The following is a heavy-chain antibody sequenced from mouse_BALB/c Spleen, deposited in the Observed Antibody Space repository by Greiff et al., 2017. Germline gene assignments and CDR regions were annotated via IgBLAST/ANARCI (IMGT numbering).Heavy chain of an antibody. J-gene: IGHJ2*01. CDR2: ISSGSSTI. V-gene: IGHV5-17*02. Sequence: EVMLVESGGGLVQPGGSRKLSCAASGFTFSSFGMHWVRQAPEKGLEWVAYISSGSSTIYYADTVKGRFTISRDNPKNTLFLQMTSLRSEDTAMYYCARLHHFDYWGQGTTLTVSS. CDR3: ARLHHFDY. CDR1: GFTFSSFG.